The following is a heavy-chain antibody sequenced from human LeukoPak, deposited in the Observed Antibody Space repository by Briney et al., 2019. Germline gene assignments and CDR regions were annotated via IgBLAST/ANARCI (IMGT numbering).Heavy chain of an antibody. Sequence: SETLSLTRTVSGGSISSSSYYCGWIRQPPGKGLEWIGSIYYGGSTYYNPSLKGRVTISVDTSKNQFSLKLTSVTAADTAVYYYARALRSDLRFLEWLPAGNYYYYYYMDVWGKGTPVTVSS. CDR2: IYYGGST. CDR3: ARALRSDLRFLEWLPAGNYYYYYYMDV. D-gene: IGHD3-3*01. J-gene: IGHJ6*03. V-gene: IGHV4-39*07. CDR1: GGSISSSSYY.